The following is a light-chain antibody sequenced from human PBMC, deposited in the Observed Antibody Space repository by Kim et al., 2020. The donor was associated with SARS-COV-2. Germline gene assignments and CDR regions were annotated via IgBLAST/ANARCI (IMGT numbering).Light chain of an antibody. CDR1: QSINSY. Sequence: DIQMTQSPSTLSASVGDRVTITCRASQSINSYLAWYQQKPEKAPKLLIYKASNLESGVPSRFSGSGSGTEFTLTISSLQPDDFATYYCHQYDSYPLIFGGGTKVEI. CDR3: HQYDSYPLI. CDR2: KAS. J-gene: IGKJ4*01. V-gene: IGKV1-5*03.